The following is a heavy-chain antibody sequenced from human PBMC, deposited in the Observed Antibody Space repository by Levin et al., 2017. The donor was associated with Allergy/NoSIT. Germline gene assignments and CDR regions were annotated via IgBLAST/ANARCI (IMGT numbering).Heavy chain of an antibody. CDR1: GFTFGTDD. Sequence: ASVKVSCKASGFTFGTDDVNWVRQAAGQGPEWVGWVSPNTGNVGYAEKFRGRVTMTRSASTSTVYMELSSLRYDDTASDYCGQGVLSGFDLWGQGTLVTVSS. J-gene: IGHJ3*01. CDR3: GQGVLSGFDL. D-gene: IGHD6-19*01. V-gene: IGHV1-8*01. CDR2: VSPNTGNV.